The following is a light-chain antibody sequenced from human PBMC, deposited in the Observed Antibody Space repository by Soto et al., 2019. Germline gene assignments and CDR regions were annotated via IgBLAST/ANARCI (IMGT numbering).Light chain of an antibody. J-gene: IGKJ1*01. CDR2: DAS. CDR1: QSISSW. Sequence: DIQMTQSPSTLSASVGDRVTITCRASQSISSWLAWYPQKPGKAPKLLIYDASSLESGVPSRFSGSGSGTEFTLTISSLQPDDFATYYCQQYNSYSRRTFGQGTKVEIK. CDR3: QQYNSYSRRT. V-gene: IGKV1-5*01.